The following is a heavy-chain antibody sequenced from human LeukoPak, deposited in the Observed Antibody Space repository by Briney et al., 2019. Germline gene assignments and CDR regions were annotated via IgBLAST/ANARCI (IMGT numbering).Heavy chain of an antibody. D-gene: IGHD6-13*01. CDR1: GGSISSGGYY. V-gene: IGHV4-31*03. CDR2: IYYSGST. J-gene: IGHJ4*02. Sequence: SETLSLTCTVSGGSISSGGYYWSWIRQHPGKGLEWIGYIYYSGSTYYSPSLKSRVTISVDTSKNQFSLKLSSVTAADTAVYYCARGRAAAGAFDYWGQGTLVTVSS. CDR3: ARGRAAAGAFDY.